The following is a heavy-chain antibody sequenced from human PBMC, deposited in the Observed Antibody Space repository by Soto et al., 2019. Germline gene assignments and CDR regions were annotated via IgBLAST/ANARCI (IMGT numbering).Heavy chain of an antibody. CDR1: GFTLSSYA. CDR3: ARGPTIFGVGVDAFDI. Sequence: EVQMLESGGGLVQPGGSLRLYCAASGFTLSSYALSWVRQAPGKGLEWVSGISGSGDFTFDADSVRGRFTISRDNSMNTLYLQMNSLRVEDTAVYDCARGPTIFGVGVDAFDIWGQGTMATVSS. CDR2: ISGSGDFT. D-gene: IGHD3-3*01. J-gene: IGHJ3*02. V-gene: IGHV3-23*01.